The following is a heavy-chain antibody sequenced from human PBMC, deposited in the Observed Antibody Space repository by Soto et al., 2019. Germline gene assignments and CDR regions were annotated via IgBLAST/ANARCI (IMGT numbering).Heavy chain of an antibody. J-gene: IGHJ3*01. CDR2: IGANGGGT. CDR1: GFTFSSFF. D-gene: IGHD4-17*01. V-gene: IGHV3-23*01. CDR3: ARDPNGDYLGDFDF. Sequence: EVQLLEPGGGLVQPGGSLRLSCAASGFTFSSFFMSWVRQAPGKGLDWVSGIGANGGGTYYADSVKGRFIISRDNSKNTRYLQMDSLRAEDTAVYYCARDPNGDYLGDFDFWGQKTRVTVSS.